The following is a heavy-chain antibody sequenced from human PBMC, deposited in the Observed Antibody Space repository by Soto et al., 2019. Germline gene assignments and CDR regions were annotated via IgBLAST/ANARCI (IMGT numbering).Heavy chain of an antibody. V-gene: IGHV3-23*01. CDR3: AKQQGPGTPYYYAMDV. CDR2: IRSSGDRT. J-gene: IGHJ6*02. CDR1: GFTFSSYA. Sequence: EVQLLESGGGLVQPGGSLRLSCAASGFTFSSYAMSWVRQAPGKGLEWVSVIRSSGDRTYYADSVKGRFTISRVNSKNTLYMQMNSLRAEDTAVYYCAKQQGPGTPYYYAMDVWGQGTTVTVSS. D-gene: IGHD1-1*01.